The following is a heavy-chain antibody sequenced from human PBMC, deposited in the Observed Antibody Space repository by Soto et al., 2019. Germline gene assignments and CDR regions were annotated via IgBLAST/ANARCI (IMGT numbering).Heavy chain of an antibody. CDR1: GGSISSSSYY. D-gene: IGHD3-10*01. CDR3: ARLIGSGSYPNWFDP. Sequence: QLQLQESGPGLVKPSETLSLTCTVSGGSISSSSYYWGWIRQPPGKGLEWIGSIYYSGSTYYNPSLRSRVTISVDTSNNQFSLKLSSVTAADTAVYYCARLIGSGSYPNWFDPWGQGTLVTVSS. V-gene: IGHV4-39*01. CDR2: IYYSGST. J-gene: IGHJ5*02.